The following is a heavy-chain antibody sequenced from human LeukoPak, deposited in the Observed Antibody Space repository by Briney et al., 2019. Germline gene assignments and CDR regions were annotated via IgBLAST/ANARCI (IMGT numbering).Heavy chain of an antibody. V-gene: IGHV1-18*01. CDR3: ARYHYYYYYMDV. CDR1: GYTFTSYG. Sequence: ASVKVSCKASGYTFTSYGISWVRQAPGQGLEWMGWISAYNGHTNYAQKLQGRVTMTTDTSTSTAYMELRSLRSDDTAVYYCARYHYYYYYMDVWGKGTTVTVSS. J-gene: IGHJ6*03. CDR2: ISAYNGHT.